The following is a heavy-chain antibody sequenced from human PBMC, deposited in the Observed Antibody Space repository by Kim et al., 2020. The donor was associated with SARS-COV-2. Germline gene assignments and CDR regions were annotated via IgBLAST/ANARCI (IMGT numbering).Heavy chain of an antibody. J-gene: IGHJ3*02. Sequence: SVKVSCKASGGTFSSYAISWVRQAPGQGLEWMGGIIPIFGTANYAQKFQGRVTITADESTSTAYMELSSLRSEDTAVYYCARDGLPYGDDNDAFDIWGQGTMVTVSS. CDR1: GGTFSSYA. D-gene: IGHD4-17*01. CDR2: IIPIFGTA. CDR3: ARDGLPYGDDNDAFDI. V-gene: IGHV1-69*13.